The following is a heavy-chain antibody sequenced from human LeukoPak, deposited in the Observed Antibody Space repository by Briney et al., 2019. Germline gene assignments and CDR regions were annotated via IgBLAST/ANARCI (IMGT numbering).Heavy chain of an antibody. D-gene: IGHD6-13*01. J-gene: IGHJ4*02. V-gene: IGHV4-30-2*01. CDR1: GGSISSGGYS. Sequence: PSETLSLTCAVSGGSISSGGYSWIWIRQPPGKGLEWIGYIYHSGSTYYNPSLKSRVTISVDRSKNQFSLKLSSVTAADTAVYYCARQYSSSSYDYWGQGTLVTVSS. CDR3: ARQYSSSSYDY. CDR2: IYHSGST.